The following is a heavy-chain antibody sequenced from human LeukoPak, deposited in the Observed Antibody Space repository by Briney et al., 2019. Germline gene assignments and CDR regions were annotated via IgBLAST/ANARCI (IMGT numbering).Heavy chain of an antibody. D-gene: IGHD6-13*01. CDR3: ARGDPSSSWSGSPYYMDV. Sequence: SETLSLTCTVSGGSISSYYWSWIRQPPGKGLEWIGYIYYSGSTNYNPSLKSRVTISVDTSKNQFSLKLSSVTAADTAVYYCARGDPSSSWSGSPYYMDVWGKGTTVTISS. J-gene: IGHJ6*03. CDR1: GGSISSYY. V-gene: IGHV4-59*08. CDR2: IYYSGST.